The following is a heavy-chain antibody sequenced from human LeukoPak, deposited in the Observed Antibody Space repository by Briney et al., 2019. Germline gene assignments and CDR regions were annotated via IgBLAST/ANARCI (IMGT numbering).Heavy chain of an antibody. Sequence: ASVKVSCKASGYTFTSYYMHWVRQAPGQGLEWMGIINPSGGSTSYAQKFQGRVTMTRDTSTSTVYMEVRSLRSDDTAVYYCARDPLGMGSYFDYWGQGTLVTVSS. CDR1: GYTFTSYY. CDR2: INPSGGST. J-gene: IGHJ4*02. CDR3: ARDPLGMGSYFDY. V-gene: IGHV1-46*01. D-gene: IGHD7-27*01.